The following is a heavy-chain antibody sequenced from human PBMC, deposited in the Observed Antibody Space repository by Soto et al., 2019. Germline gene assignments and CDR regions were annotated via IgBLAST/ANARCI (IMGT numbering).Heavy chain of an antibody. J-gene: IGHJ4*02. D-gene: IGHD1-26*01. Sequence: ASVKVSCKASGYTFTSYYMHWVRQAPGQGLEWMGIINPSGGSTSYAQKFQGRVTMTRDTSTSTVYMELSSLRPEDTAVYYCARDIFGVGATRNFDYWGQGTLVTVSS. CDR2: INPSGGST. CDR3: ARDIFGVGATRNFDY. CDR1: GYTFTSYY. V-gene: IGHV1-46*01.